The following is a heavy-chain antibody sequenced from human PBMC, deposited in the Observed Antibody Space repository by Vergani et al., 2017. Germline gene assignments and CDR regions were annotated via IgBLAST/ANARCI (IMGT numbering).Heavy chain of an antibody. V-gene: IGHV3-21*01. Sequence: EVQLVESGGSLVKPGGSLRLSCAASGFTFSSYSMNWVRQAPGKGLEWVSSISSSSSYIYYADSVKGRFTISRDNAKNSLYLQMNSLRAEDTAVYYCARDRVVAATEYYYYYMDVWGKGP. CDR1: GFTFSSYS. D-gene: IGHD2-15*01. J-gene: IGHJ6*03. CDR3: ARDRVVAATEYYYYYMDV. CDR2: ISSSSSYI.